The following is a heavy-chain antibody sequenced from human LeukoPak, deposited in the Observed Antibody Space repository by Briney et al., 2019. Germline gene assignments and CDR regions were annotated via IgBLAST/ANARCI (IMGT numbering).Heavy chain of an antibody. J-gene: IGHJ5*02. D-gene: IGHD3-22*01. Sequence: ASVKVSCKASRYTFTGYYMHWVRQAPGQGLEWMGWINPNTGGTNYAQTFQSRVTLTRDTSISTAYMELSRLRSDDTAVYYCARGTGYDSGGYDNWFDPWGQGTLVTVSS. CDR1: RYTFTGYY. CDR3: ARGTGYDSGGYDNWFDP. V-gene: IGHV1-2*02. CDR2: INPNTGGT.